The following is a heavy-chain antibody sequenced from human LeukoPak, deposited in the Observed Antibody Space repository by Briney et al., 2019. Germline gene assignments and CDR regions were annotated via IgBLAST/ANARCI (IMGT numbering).Heavy chain of an antibody. D-gene: IGHD2-2*03. J-gene: IGHJ4*02. Sequence: PSETLSLTCAVYGGSFSGYYWSWIRQPPGKGLGWIGEINHSGSTNYNPSLKSRVTISVDTSKNQFSLKLSSVTAADTAVYYCARVGIVVVPAQFDYWGQGTLVTVSS. CDR2: INHSGST. CDR1: GGSFSGYY. V-gene: IGHV4-34*01. CDR3: ARVGIVVVPAQFDY.